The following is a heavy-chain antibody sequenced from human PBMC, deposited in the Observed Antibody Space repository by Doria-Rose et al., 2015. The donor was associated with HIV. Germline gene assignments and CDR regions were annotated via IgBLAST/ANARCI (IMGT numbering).Heavy chain of an antibody. CDR1: GGSFSGYY. CDR2: INHSGST. D-gene: IGHD1-1*01. Sequence: QVQLQQWGAGLVKPSETLSLTCAVFGGSFSGYYWSWIRQPPGKGLEWIGEINHSGSTNYKTSPKSRVTISLDTSKDLFSADTAVYYCARGLLRGGWSDVDYYYGMDVWGQGTTVTVSS. CDR3: ARGLLRGGWSDVDYYYGMDV. V-gene: IGHV4-34*01. J-gene: IGHJ6*02.